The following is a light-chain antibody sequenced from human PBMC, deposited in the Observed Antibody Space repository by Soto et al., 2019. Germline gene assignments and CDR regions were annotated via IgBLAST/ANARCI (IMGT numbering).Light chain of an antibody. Sequence: ETVLTQSPVTLSLSPGDRATLSCRASQDIGTYLIWYQQRLGQAPRLLISDASSRATGVPARFSGSGSGTEFTLTTSSLEPEDFALYYCQQRGNWPLTFGGGTKVEI. CDR1: QDIGTY. J-gene: IGKJ4*01. CDR3: QQRGNWPLT. V-gene: IGKV3-11*01. CDR2: DAS.